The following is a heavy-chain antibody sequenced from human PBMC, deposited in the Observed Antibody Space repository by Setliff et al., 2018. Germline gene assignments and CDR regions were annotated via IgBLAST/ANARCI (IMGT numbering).Heavy chain of an antibody. Sequence: PGGSLRLSCAASGFSFSTYSMNWVRQAPGKGLEWISYISTSSSTKYYADSVKGRFTISRDNANQSLYLQMNSLRAEDTAVYYCARGGRFAHYMDVWGKGTTVTV. D-gene: IGHD3-3*01. J-gene: IGHJ6*03. CDR1: GFSFSTYS. V-gene: IGHV3-48*01. CDR2: ISTSSSTK. CDR3: ARGGRFAHYMDV.